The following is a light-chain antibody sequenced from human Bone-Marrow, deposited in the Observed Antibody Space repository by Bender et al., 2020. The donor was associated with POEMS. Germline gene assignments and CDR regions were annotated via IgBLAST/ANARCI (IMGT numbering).Light chain of an antibody. V-gene: IGLV3-1*01. CDR1: ALPKQY. Sequence: SYDLTQTPSVSVSPGQTARITCSGDALPKQYAFWYQQKPGQAPVLVIYKDTERPSGIPERFSGSNSGNTATLTISGTQAMDEADYYCQAWDRSTAVFGGGTKLTVL. J-gene: IGLJ2*01. CDR3: QAWDRSTAV. CDR2: KDT.